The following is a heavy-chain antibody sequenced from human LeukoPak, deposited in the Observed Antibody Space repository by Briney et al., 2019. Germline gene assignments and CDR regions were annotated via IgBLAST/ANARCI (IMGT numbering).Heavy chain of an antibody. CDR1: GYTFTSYD. Sequence: ASVKVSCKASGYTFTSYDINWVRQATGQGLGWMGWMNPNSGNTGYAQKFQGRVTMTRNTSISTAYMELSSLRSEDTAVYYCARGRKFMVRGVIMRGLDYWGQGTLVTVSS. CDR2: MNPNSGNT. J-gene: IGHJ4*02. D-gene: IGHD3-10*01. CDR3: ARGRKFMVRGVIMRGLDY. V-gene: IGHV1-8*01.